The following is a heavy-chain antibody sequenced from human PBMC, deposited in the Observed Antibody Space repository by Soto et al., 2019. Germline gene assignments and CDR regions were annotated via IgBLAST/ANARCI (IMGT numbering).Heavy chain of an antibody. CDR2: ISGSGGST. CDR1: GFTFSSYA. D-gene: IGHD2-15*01. CDR3: AKVNSVEVDIVVVVAQGKPEGADDY. V-gene: IGHV3-23*01. J-gene: IGHJ4*02. Sequence: EVQLLESGGGLVQPGGSLRLSCAASGFTFSSYAMSWVRQAPGKGLEWVSAISGSGGSTYYADSVKGRFTISRDNSKNTLYLQMNSLRAEDTAVYYCAKVNSVEVDIVVVVAQGKPEGADDYWGQGTLVTVSS.